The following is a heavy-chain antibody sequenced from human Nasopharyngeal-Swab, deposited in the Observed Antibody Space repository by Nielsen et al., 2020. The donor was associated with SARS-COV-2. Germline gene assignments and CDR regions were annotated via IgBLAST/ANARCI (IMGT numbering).Heavy chain of an antibody. Sequence: SETLSLTCTVSGGSISSGSYYWSWIRQPAGKGLEWIGRIYTSGSTNYNPSLKRRVTISVDTSKNQFSLKLSSVTAADTAVYYCARGRVVPAASRYGMDVWGQGTTVTVSS. CDR1: GGSISSGSYY. D-gene: IGHD2-2*01. V-gene: IGHV4-61*02. J-gene: IGHJ6*02. CDR3: ARGRVVPAASRYGMDV. CDR2: IYTSGST.